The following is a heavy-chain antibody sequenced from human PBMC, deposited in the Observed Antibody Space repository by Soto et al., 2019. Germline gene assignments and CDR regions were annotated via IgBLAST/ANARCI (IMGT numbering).Heavy chain of an antibody. CDR3: AKGDNLGPKTGYAFDP. Sequence: SQTLSLTFAISGDSVSSNTASWNCVRQSPSRGLEWLGRTYSRSKWYNDYAVSVKSRIIINPDTSKNQFSLQLNSVTPEDTAVYYCAKGDNLGPKTGYAFDPWGQGILVTVSS. V-gene: IGHV6-1*01. J-gene: IGHJ5*02. CDR1: GDSVSSNTAS. CDR2: TYSRSKWYN. D-gene: IGHD5-12*01.